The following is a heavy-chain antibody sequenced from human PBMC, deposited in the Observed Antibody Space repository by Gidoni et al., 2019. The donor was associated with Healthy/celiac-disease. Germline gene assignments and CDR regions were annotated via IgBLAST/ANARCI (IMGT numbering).Heavy chain of an antibody. D-gene: IGHD2-2*03. CDR1: RFPVSRNH. V-gene: IGHV3-53*02. J-gene: IGHJ6*03. CDR3: ARSVLDIVVVPTAVGKDYYYYYMDV. Sequence: EVQLVETGVGLIQPGGSLRLPCAASRFPVSRNHMRGVRQAPGKGLEWVSFIYSGGSTYYADSVKGRVTISRDKSKNTLYLQMNSRRAEDTAVYYCARSVLDIVVVPTAVGKDYYYYYMDVWGKGTTVTVSS. CDR2: IYSGGST.